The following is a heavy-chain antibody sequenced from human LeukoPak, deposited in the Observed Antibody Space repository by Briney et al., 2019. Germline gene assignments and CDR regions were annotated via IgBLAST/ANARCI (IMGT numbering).Heavy chain of an antibody. J-gene: IGHJ4*02. D-gene: IGHD3-22*01. CDR1: GFTFSSYA. CDR2: ISGSGGST. CDR3: AKDHTTLDYYDSSGYHGY. V-gene: IGHV3-23*01. Sequence: PGGSLRLSCAASGFTFSSYAMSWVRQAPGKGLEWVSAISGSGGSTYYADSVKGRFTISRDNSKNTLYLQMNSLRAEDTAVYYCAKDHTTLDYYDSSGYHGYWGQGTLVTVSS.